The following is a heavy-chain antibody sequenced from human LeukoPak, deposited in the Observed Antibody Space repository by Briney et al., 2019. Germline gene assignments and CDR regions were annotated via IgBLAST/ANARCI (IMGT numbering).Heavy chain of an antibody. Sequence: GGSLRLSCAASGFTFSSYEMNWVRQAPGKGLEWVSYISSSGNTIYYADSVKGRFTISRDNAKNSLYLQMNSLRAEDTAVYYCARGYKGALDYWGQGTLVTVSS. V-gene: IGHV3-48*03. J-gene: IGHJ4*02. D-gene: IGHD1-14*01. CDR2: ISSSGNTI. CDR1: GFTFSSYE. CDR3: ARGYKGALDY.